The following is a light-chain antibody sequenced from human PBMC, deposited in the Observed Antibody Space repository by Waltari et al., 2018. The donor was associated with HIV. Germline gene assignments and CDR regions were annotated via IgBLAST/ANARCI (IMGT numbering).Light chain of an antibody. CDR3: NSRDSSGNHPSV. Sequence: SSELTQSPAVSVALGQPVRITCQGDSLSSYYASWYQQKPGQAPGLVIYGKNNRPPGIPDRISGSSSGNTASLTITGAQAEDEADYYCNSRDSSGNHPSVFGGGTKLTVL. J-gene: IGLJ3*02. V-gene: IGLV3-19*01. CDR2: GKN. CDR1: SLSSYY.